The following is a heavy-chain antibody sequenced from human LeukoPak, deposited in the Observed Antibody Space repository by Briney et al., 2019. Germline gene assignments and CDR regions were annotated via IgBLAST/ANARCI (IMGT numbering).Heavy chain of an antibody. V-gene: IGHV4-39*07. CDR2: IYYSGST. Sequence: SETLSLTCTVSGGSISSSSYYWGWIRQPPGKGLEWIGSIYYSGSTYYNPSLKSRVTISIDTSKNQFSLKVNSVIAADTAVYYCAKDGPFDIWGQGTMVAVSS. CDR3: AKDGPFDI. D-gene: IGHD3/OR15-3a*01. CDR1: GGSISSSSYY. J-gene: IGHJ3*02.